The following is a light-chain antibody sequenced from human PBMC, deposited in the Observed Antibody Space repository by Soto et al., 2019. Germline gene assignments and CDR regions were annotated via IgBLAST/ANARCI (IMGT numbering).Light chain of an antibody. CDR1: QSVSSY. Sequence: EIVLTQSPATLSLSPGERATLSCRASQSVSSYLAWYQQKPGQAPRLLIYDASSRATGIPARFSGSGSGTDFTLTISRLEPEDFAVYYCQQYSVSPLTFGQGTKVDIK. J-gene: IGKJ1*01. CDR3: QQYSVSPLT. CDR2: DAS. V-gene: IGKV3-11*01.